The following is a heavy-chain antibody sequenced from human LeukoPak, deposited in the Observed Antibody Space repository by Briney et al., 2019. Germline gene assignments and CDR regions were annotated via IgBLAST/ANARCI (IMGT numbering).Heavy chain of an antibody. Sequence: GGSLRLSCAASGFTFSSYEMNWVRQAPGKGLEWVSYISSSSSTIYYADSVKGRFTISRDNAKNSLYLQMNSLRAEDTAVYYCAMIVVVPARDFDIWGQGKMVTVSS. D-gene: IGHD2-2*01. CDR2: ISSSSSTI. J-gene: IGHJ3*02. CDR3: AMIVVVPARDFDI. V-gene: IGHV3-48*03. CDR1: GFTFSSYE.